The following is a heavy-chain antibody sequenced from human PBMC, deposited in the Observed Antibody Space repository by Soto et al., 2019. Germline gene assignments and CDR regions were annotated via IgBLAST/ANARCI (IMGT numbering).Heavy chain of an antibody. Sequence: EVQLVESGGGLVQPGGSLRLSCAASGFTVSSNYMSWVRQAPGKGLEWVSVIYSGGSTYYADSVKGRFTISRDNSKNTLFLQMKSPRAGDTAGYYCARGSRKAVAGLSFDYWGQGTLVTVSS. D-gene: IGHD6-19*01. CDR1: GFTVSSNY. CDR2: IYSGGST. CDR3: ARGSRKAVAGLSFDY. V-gene: IGHV3-66*01. J-gene: IGHJ4*02.